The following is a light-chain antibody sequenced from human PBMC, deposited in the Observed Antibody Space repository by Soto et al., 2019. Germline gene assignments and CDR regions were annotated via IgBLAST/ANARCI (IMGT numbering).Light chain of an antibody. CDR1: QSLSSNY. CDR3: QHDGLSFTWT. V-gene: IGKV3-20*01. Sequence: EIELTQSPGTLFLSPGERATLSCRASQSLSSNYLAWYQQKPGQAPRLLIYGASSRATGIPDRFSGSGSGTDFTLTISSLEPEDCAVYYCQHDGLSFTWTFGQGTKVEI. J-gene: IGKJ1*01. CDR2: GAS.